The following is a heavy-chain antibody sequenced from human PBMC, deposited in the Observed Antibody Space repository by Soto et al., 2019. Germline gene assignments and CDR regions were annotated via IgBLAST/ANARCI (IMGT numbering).Heavy chain of an antibody. V-gene: IGHV2-26*01. CDR1: GFSLSNARMG. CDR2: IFSNDDK. J-gene: IGHJ2*01. CDR3: ARPYRLYSSSWSDNLEFQL. D-gene: IGHD6-13*01. Sequence: QVTLKESGPVLVKPTETLTLTCTVSGFSLSNARMGVSWIRQPTGTALEWLAHIFSNDDKSYSTSLKSRLTISKDTSKIQVVLTRTNVESLDTATYYCARPYRLYSSSWSDNLEFQLCGRRPLVTVSS.